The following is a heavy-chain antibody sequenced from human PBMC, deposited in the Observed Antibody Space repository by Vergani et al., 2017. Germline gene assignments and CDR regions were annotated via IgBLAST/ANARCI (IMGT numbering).Heavy chain of an antibody. V-gene: IGHV1-8*01. Sequence: QVPLVQSGAEVKKPGASVKVSCKASGFTFTSYDINWVRQATGQGLEWMGWMNPNSGNTGYAQKFQGRVTMTRNTSISTAYMELTSLRSQDTAVYYCARDPRGYGGDPEDYYYGMDVWGQGTTVTVPS. D-gene: IGHD2-21*02. J-gene: IGHJ6*02. CDR3: ARDPRGYGGDPEDYYYGMDV. CDR2: MNPNSGNT. CDR1: GFTFTSYD.